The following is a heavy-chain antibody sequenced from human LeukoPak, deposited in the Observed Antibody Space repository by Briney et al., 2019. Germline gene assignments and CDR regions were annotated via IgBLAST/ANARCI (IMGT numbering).Heavy chain of an antibody. CDR3: ARDPWGY. CDR1: GFTFSTYA. V-gene: IGHV3-30-3*01. Sequence: GGSLRLSCAASGFTFSTYAMHWVRQAPGKGLEWVAVISHDGSNKYYADSVKGRFTISRDNSKNTPSLQMNSLRIEDTAIYYCARDPWGYWGQGTLVTVSS. J-gene: IGHJ4*02. D-gene: IGHD3-16*01. CDR2: ISHDGSNK.